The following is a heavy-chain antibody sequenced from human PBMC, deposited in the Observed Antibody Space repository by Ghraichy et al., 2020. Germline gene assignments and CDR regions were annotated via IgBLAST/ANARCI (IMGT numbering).Heavy chain of an antibody. V-gene: IGHV3-23*01. CDR2: FSGGGGST. D-gene: IGHD5-24*01. CDR1: GFTFSSYA. Sequence: LSLTCAASGFTFSSYAMSWVRQSPGKGLEWVSGFSGGGGSTFYADSVKGRFIISRDNSKNTLYLQMNSLRVEDTAVYYCAKGDRQSAPRNWFDPWGQGTLVTVSS. J-gene: IGHJ5*02. CDR3: AKGDRQSAPRNWFDP.